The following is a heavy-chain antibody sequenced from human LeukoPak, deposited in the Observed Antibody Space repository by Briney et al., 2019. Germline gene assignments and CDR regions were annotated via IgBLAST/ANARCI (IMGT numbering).Heavy chain of an antibody. V-gene: IGHV4-59*12. CDR3: ARARSGSGWYWFDP. CDR1: GGSISSYY. CDR2: IYYSGST. J-gene: IGHJ5*02. D-gene: IGHD6-19*01. Sequence: SETLSLTCTVSGGSISSYYWSWIRQPPGKGLEWIGYIYYSGSTNYNPSLKSRVTISVDTSKNQFSLKPSSVTAADTAVYYCARARSGSGWYWFDPWGQGTLVIVSS.